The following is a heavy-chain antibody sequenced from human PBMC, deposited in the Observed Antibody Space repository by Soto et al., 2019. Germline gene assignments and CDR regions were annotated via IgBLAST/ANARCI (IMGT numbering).Heavy chain of an antibody. CDR1: GFSFDRYA. D-gene: IGHD5-12*01. CDR3: AKDRYDLSWYEVALDS. Sequence: PVGSLRLSCAASGFSFDRYAMHWVRQVPGRGLEWVAGLNWRGDDIAYADSVKGRFTISRDNAKHSLFLQMDSLRPEDTAQYFCAKDRYDLSWYEVALDSWGHGIPVTVSS. J-gene: IGHJ5*01. V-gene: IGHV3-9*01. CDR2: LNWRGDDI.